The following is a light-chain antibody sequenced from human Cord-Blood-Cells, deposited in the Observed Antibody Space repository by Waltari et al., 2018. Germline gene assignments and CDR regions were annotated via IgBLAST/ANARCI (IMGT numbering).Light chain of an antibody. CDR3: QQYNNWPPYT. Sequence: EIVMPQSPATLSVSPGDRATSSCRASQGVSSHLAWYQQKPGQAPRLLIYGASTRATGIPARFSGSGSGTEFTLTISSLQSEDFAVYYCQQYNNWPPYTFGQGTKLEIK. V-gene: IGKV3-15*01. CDR2: GAS. CDR1: QGVSSH. J-gene: IGKJ2*01.